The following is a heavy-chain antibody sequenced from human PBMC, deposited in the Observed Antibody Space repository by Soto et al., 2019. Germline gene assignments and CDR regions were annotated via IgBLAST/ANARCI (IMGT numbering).Heavy chain of an antibody. CDR2: MNPNSGNT. Sequence: VASVKVSCKASGYTFTSYDINWVRQATGQGLEWMGWMNPNSGNTGYAQKFQGRVTMTRNTSISTAYMELSSLRSEDTAVYYCARGGVGCSGGSCYHIAHIDYWGQGTLVTVSS. CDR3: ARGGVGCSGGSCYHIAHIDY. D-gene: IGHD2-15*01. J-gene: IGHJ4*02. CDR1: GYTFTSYD. V-gene: IGHV1-8*01.